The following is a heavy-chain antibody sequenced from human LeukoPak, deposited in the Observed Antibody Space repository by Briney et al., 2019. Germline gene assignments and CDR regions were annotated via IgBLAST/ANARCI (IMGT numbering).Heavy chain of an antibody. J-gene: IGHJ5*02. D-gene: IGHD2-15*01. Sequence: SETLSLTCTVSGGSISTSNYYWGWIRQPPGKGLEWIGSIYYSGSTYYNPSLKSRVTISVDTSKNQFSLKLSSVTAADTAVYYCARLVSCSGGSCRRGFDPWGQGTLVAVSS. CDR3: ARLVSCSGGSCRRGFDP. CDR1: GGSISTSNYY. CDR2: IYYSGST. V-gene: IGHV4-39*01.